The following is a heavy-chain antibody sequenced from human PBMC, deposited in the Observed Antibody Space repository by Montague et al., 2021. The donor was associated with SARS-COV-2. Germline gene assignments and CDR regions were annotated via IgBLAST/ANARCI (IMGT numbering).Heavy chain of an antibody. CDR2: ISYDGSNK. CDR3: ARVGHGSGSYWAFDI. D-gene: IGHD3-10*01. J-gene: IGHJ3*02. CDR1: GFTFSSYA. Sequence: SLRLSCAATGFTFSSYAMHWVRQAPGKGLEWVAVISYDGSNKFYADSVKGRFTISRDNSKNTLYLQMNSLRADDTAVYYCARVGHGSGSYWAFDIWGQGTMVTVSS. V-gene: IGHV3-30-3*01.